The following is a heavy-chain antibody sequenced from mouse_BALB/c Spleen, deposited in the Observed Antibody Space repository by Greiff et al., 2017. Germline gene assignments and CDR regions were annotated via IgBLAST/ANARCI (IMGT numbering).Heavy chain of an antibody. CDR1: GYTFSSYW. J-gene: IGHJ1*01. V-gene: IGHV1-9*01. CDR2: ILPGSGST. D-gene: IGHD1-1*01. CDR3: ARKRVFITTVVANWYFDV. Sequence: VKLQESGAELMKPGASVKISCKATGYTFSSYWIEWVKQRPGHGLEWIGEILPGSGSTNYNEKFKGKATFTADTSSNTAYMQLSSLTSEDSAVYYCARKRVFITTVVANWYFDVWGAGTTVTVSS.